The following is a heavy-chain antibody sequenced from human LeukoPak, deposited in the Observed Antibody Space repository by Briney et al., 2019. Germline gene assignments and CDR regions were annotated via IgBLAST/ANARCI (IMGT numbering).Heavy chain of an antibody. CDR1: GGSFSGYY. CDR3: ARGSPYCSSASCPFVDY. D-gene: IGHD2-2*01. CDR2: INHSGST. J-gene: IGHJ4*02. V-gene: IGHV4-34*01. Sequence: PSETLSLTCAVYGGSFSGYYWSWIRQPPGKGLEWIGEINHSGSTNYNPSLKSRVTISVDTSKNQFSLKLSSVPAADTAVYYCARGSPYCSSASCPFVDYWGQGTLVTVSS.